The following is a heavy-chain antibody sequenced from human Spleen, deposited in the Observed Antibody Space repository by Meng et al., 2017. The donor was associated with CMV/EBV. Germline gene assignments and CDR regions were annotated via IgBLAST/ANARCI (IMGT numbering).Heavy chain of an antibody. J-gene: IGHJ2*01. CDR1: GFTFSSYA. CDR3: ARDVRGYSYGFWYFDL. Sequence: SGFTFSSYAMSWVRQAPGKGLEWVSAISGSGDGTYYADSVKGRFTISRDNSKNTLYLQMNSLRAEDTALYYCARDVRGYSYGFWYFDLWGRGTLVTVSS. CDR2: ISGSGDGT. D-gene: IGHD5-18*01. V-gene: IGHV3-23*01.